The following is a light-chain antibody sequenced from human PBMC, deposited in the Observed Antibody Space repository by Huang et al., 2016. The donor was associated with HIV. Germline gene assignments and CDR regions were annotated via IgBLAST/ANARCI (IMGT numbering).Light chain of an antibody. V-gene: IGKV1-27*01. CDR2: AAS. J-gene: IGKJ2*02. CDR3: QMYNSALCT. CDR1: QDISDY. Sequence: DIQMTQSPSSLSASVGDRVTIPCRASQDISDYLAWYQQKPGKVPKLLIYAASTLQSGGPSRFSGSGSGTDFTLTISSLQPDDVATYYCQMYNSALCTFGQGTKLEIK.